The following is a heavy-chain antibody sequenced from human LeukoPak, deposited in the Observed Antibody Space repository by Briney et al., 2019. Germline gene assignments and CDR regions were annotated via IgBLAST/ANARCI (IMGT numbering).Heavy chain of an antibody. J-gene: IGHJ4*02. CDR3: AREGGRELLIDY. V-gene: IGHV3-48*01. Sequence: GGSLRLSCAASGFTFSSYAMSWVRQAPGKGLEWVSYISSSSTIYYADSVKGRFTISRDNAKNSLYLQMNSLRAEDTAVYYCAREGGRELLIDYWGQGTLVTVSS. CDR2: ISSSSTI. D-gene: IGHD1-26*01. CDR1: GFTFSSYA.